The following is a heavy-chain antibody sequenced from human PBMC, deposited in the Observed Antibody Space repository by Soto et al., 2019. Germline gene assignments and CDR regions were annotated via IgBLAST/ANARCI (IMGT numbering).Heavy chain of an antibody. V-gene: IGHV4-31*03. Sequence: LALTCTVSGGSISSGGYYWSWIRQHPGKGLEWIGYIYYSGSTYYNPSLKSRVTISVDTSKNQFSLKLSSVTAADTAVYYCARDRQGSSGWYGRYYYYYGMDVWGQGTTVTVSS. CDR1: GGSISSGGYY. J-gene: IGHJ6*02. CDR3: ARDRQGSSGWYGRYYYYYGMDV. D-gene: IGHD6-13*01. CDR2: IYYSGST.